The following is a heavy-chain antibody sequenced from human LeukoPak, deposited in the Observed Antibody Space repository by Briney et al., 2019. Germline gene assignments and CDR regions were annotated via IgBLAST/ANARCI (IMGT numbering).Heavy chain of an antibody. CDR3: AKGSPDLDY. CDR1: GFTFSSYG. J-gene: IGHJ4*02. CDR2: ISYDGSNK. D-gene: IGHD1-14*01. V-gene: IGHV3-30*18. Sequence: GRSLRLSCAASGFTFSSYGMHWVGQAPGKGLEWVAVISYDGSNKYHVDSVKGRFTISRDNSANTLYLQMNSLRTEDTAVYYCAKGSPDLDYWGQGTLVTVSS.